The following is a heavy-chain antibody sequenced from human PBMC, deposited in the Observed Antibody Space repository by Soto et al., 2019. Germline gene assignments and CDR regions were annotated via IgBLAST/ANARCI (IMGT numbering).Heavy chain of an antibody. V-gene: IGHV1-69*01. CDR1: GDIFSSYP. Sequence: QVQLVQSGAEVKKPGSSVKVSCKASGDIFSSYPFSWVRQAPGQGLEWMGGIVPLLGTADYAQKFQDRLTITADDSTSTVYMELSSLRSDDTAVYYCARDRGSQNWYFGVWGRGTLVSVSS. D-gene: IGHD3-10*01. J-gene: IGHJ2*01. CDR3: ARDRGSQNWYFGV. CDR2: IVPLLGTA.